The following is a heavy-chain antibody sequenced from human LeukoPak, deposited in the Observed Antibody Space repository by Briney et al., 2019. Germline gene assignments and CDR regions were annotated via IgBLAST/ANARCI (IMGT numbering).Heavy chain of an antibody. CDR2: INPNSGGT. CDR3: ARDLKLELTDY. D-gene: IGHD1-7*01. V-gene: IGHV1-2*02. Sequence: ASVKVSCKASGYTFTGYYMHWVRQAPGQGLEWMGWINPNSGGTNYAQEFQGRVTMTRDTSISTAYMELSRLRSDDTAVYYCARDLKLELTDYWGQGTLVTVSS. CDR1: GYTFTGYY. J-gene: IGHJ4*02.